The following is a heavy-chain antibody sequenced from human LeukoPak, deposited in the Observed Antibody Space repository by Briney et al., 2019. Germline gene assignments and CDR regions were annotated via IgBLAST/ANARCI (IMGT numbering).Heavy chain of an antibody. D-gene: IGHD3-10*01. CDR3: AKDYYGSGTYRHFDC. Sequence: GGSLRLSCAASGFTFSSYSMNWVRQAPGKGLEWVSGISGSGDSTYYADSVKGRFTISRDNSKNTLYLQMNSLRAEDTAVYYCAKDYYGSGTYRHFDCWGQGTLVTVSS. CDR2: ISGSGDST. V-gene: IGHV3-23*01. CDR1: GFTFSSYS. J-gene: IGHJ4*02.